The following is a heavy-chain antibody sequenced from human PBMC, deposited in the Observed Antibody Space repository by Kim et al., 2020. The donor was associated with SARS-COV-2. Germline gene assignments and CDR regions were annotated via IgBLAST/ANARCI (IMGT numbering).Heavy chain of an antibody. CDR3: ASDRNILTGYYFPNDAFDI. CDR2: ISAYNGNT. CDR1: GYTFTSYG. J-gene: IGHJ3*02. Sequence: ASVKVSCKASGYTFTSYGISWVRQAPGQGLEWMGWISAYNGNTNYAQKLQGRVTMTTDTSTSTAYMELRSLRSDETAVYYCASDRNILTGYYFPNDAFDIWGQGTMVTVSS. D-gene: IGHD3-9*01. V-gene: IGHV1-18*01.